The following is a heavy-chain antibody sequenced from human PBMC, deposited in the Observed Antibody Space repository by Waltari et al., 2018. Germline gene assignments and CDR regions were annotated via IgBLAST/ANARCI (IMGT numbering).Heavy chain of an antibody. CDR3: AKGYYDILTGPEDAFDI. V-gene: IGHV3-23*04. D-gene: IGHD3-9*01. Sequence: EVQLVESGGGLVQPGGSLRLSCAASGFTFSSYAMSWVRPAPGRGLELVSAISGSGGSTYYADSVKGRFAISRDNSKNTLYLQMNSLRAEDTAVYYCAKGYYDILTGPEDAFDIWGQGTMVTVSS. CDR2: ISGSGGST. J-gene: IGHJ3*02. CDR1: GFTFSSYA.